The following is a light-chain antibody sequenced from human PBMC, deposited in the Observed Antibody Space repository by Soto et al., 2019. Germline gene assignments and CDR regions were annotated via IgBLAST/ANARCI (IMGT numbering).Light chain of an antibody. CDR2: IAS. J-gene: IGKJ4*01. Sequence: DIQMTQSPSSVSASVGDRVTITCRASQDINSWLTWYQQKPGKAPKVLIYIASRLQPGAPSRFSGRGSGTDFSLTISNLQPEDFATYFCQQSKSFPLTFGGGTKVEIK. CDR1: QDINSW. CDR3: QQSKSFPLT. V-gene: IGKV1-12*01.